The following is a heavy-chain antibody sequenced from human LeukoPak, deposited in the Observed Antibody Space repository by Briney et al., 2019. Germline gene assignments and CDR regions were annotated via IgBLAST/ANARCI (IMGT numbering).Heavy chain of an antibody. CDR3: VREDTPATANY. J-gene: IGHJ4*02. D-gene: IGHD2-21*02. Sequence: GGSLRLSCAASGFTFSSYAMSWVRQAPGKGLEWVSAISGGGDITYYADSVTGRFTISRDNSKDTLFLQMHSLRPGDTAVYYCVREDTPATANYWGQGTLVTVSS. V-gene: IGHV3-23*01. CDR1: GFTFSSYA. CDR2: ISGGGDIT.